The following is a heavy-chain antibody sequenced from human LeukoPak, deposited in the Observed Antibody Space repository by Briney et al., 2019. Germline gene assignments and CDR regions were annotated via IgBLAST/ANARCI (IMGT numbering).Heavy chain of an antibody. CDR3: ARGVDGGYYYYYMDV. CDR2: IYYSGST. Sequence: SETLSLTCTVSGGSISSYYWSWIRQPPGKGLEWIGYIYYSGSTNYNPSLKSRVTISVDTSKNQFSLKLSSVTAADTAVYYCARGVDGGYYYYYMDVWGKGTTVTVSS. V-gene: IGHV4-59*01. D-gene: IGHD3-16*01. J-gene: IGHJ6*03. CDR1: GGSISSYY.